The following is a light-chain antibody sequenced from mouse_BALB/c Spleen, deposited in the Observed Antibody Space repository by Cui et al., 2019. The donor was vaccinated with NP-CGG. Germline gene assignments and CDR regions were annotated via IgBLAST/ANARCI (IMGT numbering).Light chain of an antibody. Sequence: QAVVTQESALTTSPGETVTLTCRSSTGAVTTSNSANWVQEKPDHLFTGLIGGTNNRAPRVPARFSGSLIGDKAALTITGAQTEDETIYFCALWYSNHWVFGGGTKLTVL. CDR1: TGAVTTSNS. J-gene: IGLJ1*01. CDR2: GTN. CDR3: ALWYSNHWV. V-gene: IGLV1*01.